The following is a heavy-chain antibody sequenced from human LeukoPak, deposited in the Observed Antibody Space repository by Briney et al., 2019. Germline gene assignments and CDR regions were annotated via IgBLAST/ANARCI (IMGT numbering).Heavy chain of an antibody. CDR1: GFTFSSYA. Sequence: GGSLRLSCAASGFTFSSYAMHWVRQAPGKGLEWVAVISYDGSNKYYADSVKGRFTISRDNPKNTLYLQMNSLRAEDTAVYYCARDRTMSAPTFDYWGQGTLVTVSS. J-gene: IGHJ4*02. V-gene: IGHV3-30-3*01. CDR3: ARDRTMSAPTFDY. D-gene: IGHD3-22*01. CDR2: ISYDGSNK.